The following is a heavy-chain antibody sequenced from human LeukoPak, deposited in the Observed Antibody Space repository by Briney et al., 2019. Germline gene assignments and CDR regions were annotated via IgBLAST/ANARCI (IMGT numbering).Heavy chain of an antibody. V-gene: IGHV4-31*03. J-gene: IGHJ4*02. CDR1: GGSISSGGYY. Sequence: ASETLSLTCTVSGGSISSGGYYWSWIRQHPGKGLEWIGYIYYSGSTYYNPSLKSRVTISVDTSKNQFSLKLSSVTAADTAVYYCARSLGEDDSSGYYGYWGQGTLVTVSS. CDR3: ARSLGEDDSSGYYGY. CDR2: IYYSGST. D-gene: IGHD3-22*01.